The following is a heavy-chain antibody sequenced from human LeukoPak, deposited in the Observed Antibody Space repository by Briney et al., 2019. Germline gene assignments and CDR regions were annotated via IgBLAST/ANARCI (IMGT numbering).Heavy chain of an antibody. J-gene: IGHJ4*02. D-gene: IGHD3-3*01. V-gene: IGHV3-23*01. CDR3: AKDSLKEWLLNPPYFDC. CDR2: ISGSGGST. CDR1: GFTFSIYA. Sequence: GGSLRLSCTASGFTFSIYAINWVRQAPGKGLEWVSTISGSGGSTYFADSVKGRFTISRDNSKNTLYLQMNSLRAEDTAVYYCAKDSLKEWLLNPPYFDCWGQGTLVTVSS.